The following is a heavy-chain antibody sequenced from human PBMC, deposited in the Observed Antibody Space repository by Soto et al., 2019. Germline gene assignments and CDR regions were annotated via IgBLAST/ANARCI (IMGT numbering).Heavy chain of an antibody. CDR2: ISAAGDP. Sequence: EVQLVEAGGGLVQPGGSLRRSCEASGVTFRNYDMHWVRQGTGKGLEWVSGISAAGDPDYADSVEGRFTISRENAQNSFFLHMNSLRVGDTAVYYCARTDRDFYGLDVWGQGTTVIVSS. CDR3: ARTDRDFYGLDV. J-gene: IGHJ6*02. CDR1: GVTFRNYD. V-gene: IGHV3-13*05.